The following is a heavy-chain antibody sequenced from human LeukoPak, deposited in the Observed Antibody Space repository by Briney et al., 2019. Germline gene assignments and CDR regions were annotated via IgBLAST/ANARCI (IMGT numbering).Heavy chain of an antibody. CDR3: ARAFSGSYPIYYFDY. V-gene: IGHV3-53*01. Sequence: GSLRLSCAASGFTVSSNYMSWVRQAPGKGLEWVSGIYSGGSTYYADSVKGRFTISRDNSKNTLYLQMNSLRAEDTAVYYCARAFSGSYPIYYFDYWGQGTLVTVSS. J-gene: IGHJ4*02. CDR1: GFTVSSNY. CDR2: IYSGGST. D-gene: IGHD3-10*01.